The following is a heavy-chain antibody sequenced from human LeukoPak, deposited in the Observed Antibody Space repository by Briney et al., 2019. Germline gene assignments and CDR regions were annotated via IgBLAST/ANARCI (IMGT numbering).Heavy chain of an antibody. CDR1: GVTFNNAW. CDR2: IKSKTDGGTT. CDR3: TTDLYYVVVVAANSDY. Sequence: GGSLRLSCAASGVTFNNAWMSWVRQAPGKGLEWVGRIKSKTDGGTTDYAAPVKGRFTISRDDSKNTLYLQMNSLKTEDTAVYYCTTDLYYVVVVAANSDYWGQGTLVTVSS. V-gene: IGHV3-15*01. J-gene: IGHJ4*02. D-gene: IGHD2-15*01.